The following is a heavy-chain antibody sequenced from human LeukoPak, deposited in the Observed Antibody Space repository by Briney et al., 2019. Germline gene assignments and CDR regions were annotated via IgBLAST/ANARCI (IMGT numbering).Heavy chain of an antibody. Sequence: SVKVSCKASGGTFSSYAISWVRQAPGQGLEWMGGNIPIFGTANYAQKFQGRVTITADESTSTAYMELSSLRSEDTAVYYCARDWWELARIPHAFDIWGQGTMVTVSS. CDR2: NIPIFGTA. J-gene: IGHJ3*02. CDR3: ARDWWELARIPHAFDI. V-gene: IGHV1-69*13. CDR1: GGTFSSYA. D-gene: IGHD1-26*01.